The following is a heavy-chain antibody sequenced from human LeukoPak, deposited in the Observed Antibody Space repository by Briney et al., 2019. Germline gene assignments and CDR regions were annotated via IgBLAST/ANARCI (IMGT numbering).Heavy chain of an antibody. CDR2: ISAYNGNT. D-gene: IGHD3-16*02. J-gene: IGHJ4*02. CDR1: GYTFTSYG. CDR3: ARDRVYDYVWGSYRPLDY. V-gene: IGHV1-18*01. Sequence: GASVKVSCKASGYTFTSYGISWVRQAPGQGLEWMGWISAYNGNTNYAQKLQGRVTMTTDTSTSTAYMELRSLRSDDTAVYYCARDRVYDYVWGSYRPLDYWGQGTLATVSS.